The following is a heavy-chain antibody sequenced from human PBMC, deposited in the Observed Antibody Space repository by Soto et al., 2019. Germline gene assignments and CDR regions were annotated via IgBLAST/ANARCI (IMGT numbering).Heavy chain of an antibody. V-gene: IGHV3-9*01. CDR1: GFIFDDFV. Sequence: EAQLVESGGGLVQPGRSLRLSCAGSGFIFDDFVIHWVRQAPGKGLEWVSGISWNSDSIGYADSVKGRFTISRDNTKKALYLQMNSLRVEDTALYYCTKVGGPYDFLSGPLHFDLWGQGTLVTVSS. CDR2: ISWNSDSI. CDR3: TKVGGPYDFLSGPLHFDL. J-gene: IGHJ4*02. D-gene: IGHD3-3*01.